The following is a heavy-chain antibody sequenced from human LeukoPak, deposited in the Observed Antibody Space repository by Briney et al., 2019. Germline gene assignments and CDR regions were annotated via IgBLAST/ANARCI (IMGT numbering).Heavy chain of an antibody. CDR2: IYHSGTT. V-gene: IGHV4-38-2*02. CDR3: AREGSDRYGGNPRLDV. CDR1: GHSISSGYY. Sequence: SETLSLTCTVSGHSISSGYYWGWIRQPPGKGLEWVGTIYHSGTTCRVTISVDTSQNQFSLNLNSVTAADTAMYYCAREGSDRYGGNPRLDVWGKGTTVTVSS. J-gene: IGHJ6*04. D-gene: IGHD4-23*01.